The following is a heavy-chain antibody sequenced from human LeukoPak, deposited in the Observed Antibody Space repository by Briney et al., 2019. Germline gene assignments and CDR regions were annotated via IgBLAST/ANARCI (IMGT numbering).Heavy chain of an antibody. CDR2: ISWDGGST. J-gene: IGHJ4*02. Sequence: GGSLRLSCAASGFTFDDYTMHWVRQAPGKGLEWVSLISWDGGSTYYADSVKGRFTISSDNSKNSLYLQMNSLRTEDTALDYCAKDSGLGFDYWGQGTLVTVSS. V-gene: IGHV3-43*01. CDR3: AKDSGLGFDY. D-gene: IGHD6-19*01. CDR1: GFTFDDYT.